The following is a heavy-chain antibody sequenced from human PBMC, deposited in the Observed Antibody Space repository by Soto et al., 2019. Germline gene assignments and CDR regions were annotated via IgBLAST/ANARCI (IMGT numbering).Heavy chain of an antibody. D-gene: IGHD2-2*01. CDR1: GFTFSSYA. V-gene: IGHV3-23*01. J-gene: IGHJ4*02. Sequence: EVQLLESGGGLVHPGGSLRLSCAASGFTFSSYAMSWVRQAPGKGLEWVSAISGSGGSTYYADSVKGRFTISRDNSKNTLYLQMNSLRAEYTAVYYCAKDGSSYCSSTSCYAFDYWGQGTLVTVSS. CDR3: AKDGSSYCSSTSCYAFDY. CDR2: ISGSGGST.